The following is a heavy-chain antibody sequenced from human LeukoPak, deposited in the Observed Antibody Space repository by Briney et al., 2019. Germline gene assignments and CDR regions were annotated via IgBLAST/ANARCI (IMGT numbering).Heavy chain of an antibody. CDR3: SSYDNSGYYYRNY. D-gene: IGHD3-22*01. J-gene: IGHJ4*02. CDR2: VRTKGNGYAT. CDR1: GFTFSGSA. Sequence: GGSLRLSCAASGFTFSGSAIHWVRQASGKGLQWVGRVRTKGNGYATQYAAPVKGRFTISRDDSKNTAYLQMNSLKTEDTAVYFCSSYDNSGYYYRNYWGQGTLVTVSS. V-gene: IGHV3-73*01.